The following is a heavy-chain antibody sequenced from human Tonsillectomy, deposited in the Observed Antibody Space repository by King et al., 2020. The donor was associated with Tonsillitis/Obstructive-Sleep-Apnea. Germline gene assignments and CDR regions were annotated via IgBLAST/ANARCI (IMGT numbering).Heavy chain of an antibody. CDR3: ARHASQYLAGYYYYMDV. D-gene: IGHD2-15*01. CDR1: GGSISSSSYY. J-gene: IGHJ6*03. Sequence: QLQESGPGLVKPSETLSLTCTVSGGSISSSSYYWGWIRQPPGKGLEWIGSIYYSGSTYYNPSLKSRVTISVDTSKNQFSLKLSSVTAADTAVYYCARHASQYLAGYYYYMDVWGKGTTVTVSS. V-gene: IGHV4-39*01. CDR2: IYYSGST.